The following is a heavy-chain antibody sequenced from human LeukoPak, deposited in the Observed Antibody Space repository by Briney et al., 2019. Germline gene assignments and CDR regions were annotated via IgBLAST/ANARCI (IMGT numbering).Heavy chain of an antibody. CDR3: ARGSGLRWFYYYYMDV. V-gene: IGHV1-8*03. CDR2: MNPNSGNT. CDR1: GYTFTRYD. Sequence: ASVKVSCKASGYTFTRYDINWVRQATGQGLEWMGWMNPNSGNTGYAQKFQGRVTITRNTSISTAYMELSSLRSEDTAVYYCARGSGLRWFYYYYMDVWGKGTTVTVSS. J-gene: IGHJ6*03. D-gene: IGHD4-23*01.